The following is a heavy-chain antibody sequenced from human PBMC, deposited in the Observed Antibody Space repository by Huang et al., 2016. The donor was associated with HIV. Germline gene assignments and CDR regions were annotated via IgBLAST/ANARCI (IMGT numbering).Heavy chain of an antibody. D-gene: IGHD3-22*01. Sequence: QVQLVQSGAEVKKPGASVKVSCKASGYTFTNYGFSWVRQAPGQGLEWLGWISGYDGDTIYAQKLQGRVTMTTDISTSTAYMELTSLRSDDTAVYYWARDFYDSNAYLIDYWGQGTLVIVSS. CDR3: ARDFYDSNAYLIDY. CDR2: ISGYDGDT. CDR1: GYTFTNYG. J-gene: IGHJ4*02. V-gene: IGHV1-18*01.